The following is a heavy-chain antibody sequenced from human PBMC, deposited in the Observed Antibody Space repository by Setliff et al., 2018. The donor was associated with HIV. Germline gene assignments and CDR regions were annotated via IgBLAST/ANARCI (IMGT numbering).Heavy chain of an antibody. Sequence: GGSLRLSCAASGFTFSSYVMHWVRQAPGKGLEWVAVISYDGSNKYYTDSVKGRFTISRDNSKNTLYLQMKSLRAEDTAVYYCAKEGEWQRSRGYMDVWGKGTTVTVSS. CDR2: ISYDGSNK. CDR3: AKEGEWQRSRGYMDV. V-gene: IGHV3-30*18. CDR1: GFTFSSYV. D-gene: IGHD5-12*01. J-gene: IGHJ6*03.